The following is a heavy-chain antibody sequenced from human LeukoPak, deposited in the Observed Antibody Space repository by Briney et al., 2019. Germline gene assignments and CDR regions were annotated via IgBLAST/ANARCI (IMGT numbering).Heavy chain of an antibody. J-gene: IGHJ5*02. CDR1: GYTFTGYY. V-gene: IGHV1-2*02. CDR3: ARAPLIVVVPAAIVGWFDP. D-gene: IGHD2-2*01. Sequence: ASVKVSCKASGYTFTGYYMHWVRQAPGQGLEWMGWINPNSGGTNYAQKFQGRVTMTRDTSISTAYMELSRLRSDDTAVYYCARAPLIVVVPAAIVGWFDPWGQGTLVTVSS. CDR2: INPNSGGT.